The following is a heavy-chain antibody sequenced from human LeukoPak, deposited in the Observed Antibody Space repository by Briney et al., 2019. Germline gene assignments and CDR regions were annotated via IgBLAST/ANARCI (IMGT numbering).Heavy chain of an antibody. CDR3: ARPHYYDSSGYYYPDAFDI. CDR1: GGSFSGYY. D-gene: IGHD3-22*01. CDR2: INHSGST. J-gene: IGHJ3*02. V-gene: IGHV4-34*01. Sequence: PSETLSLTCAVYGGSFSGYYWSWIRQPPGKGLEWIGEINHSGSTNYNPSLKSRVTISVDTSKNQFSLKLSSVTAADTAVYYCARPHYYDSSGYYYPDAFDIWGQGTMVTVSS.